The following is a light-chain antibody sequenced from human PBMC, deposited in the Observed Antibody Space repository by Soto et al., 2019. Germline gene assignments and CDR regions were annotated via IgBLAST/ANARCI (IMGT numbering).Light chain of an antibody. Sequence: EIVLTQYPATLSLSPRKRATHSCMASQSVSNNLAWYQHKPGQAHRLLIYAASIRATGIPARFSVSGAGTDFTLTISSLQSEDFAVYFCQLYNNWTCTFGQGTKV. J-gene: IGKJ1*01. CDR2: AAS. CDR1: QSVSNN. CDR3: QLYNNWTCT. V-gene: IGKV3-15*01.